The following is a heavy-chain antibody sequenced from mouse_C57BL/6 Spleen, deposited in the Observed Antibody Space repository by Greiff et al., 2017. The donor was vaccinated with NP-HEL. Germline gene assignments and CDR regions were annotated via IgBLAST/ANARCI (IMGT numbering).Heavy chain of an antibody. Sequence: EVQGVESGGGLVKPGGSLKLSCAASGFTFSSYAMSWVRQTPEKRLEWVATISDGGSYTYYPDNVKGRFTISRDNAKNNLYLQMSHLKSEDTAMYYYARGEDTRYYGSSYGYFDVWGTGTTVTVSS. CDR1: GFTFSSYA. CDR2: ISDGGSYT. J-gene: IGHJ1*03. V-gene: IGHV5-4*01. CDR3: ARGEDTRYYGSSYGYFDV. D-gene: IGHD1-1*01.